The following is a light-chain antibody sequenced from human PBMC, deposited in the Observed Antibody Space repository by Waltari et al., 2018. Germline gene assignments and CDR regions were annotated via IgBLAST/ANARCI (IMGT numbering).Light chain of an antibody. V-gene: IGLV2-8*01. CDR2: EVS. J-gene: IGLJ3*02. CDR1: SSDVGGYNY. CDR3: SSYAGSKFWV. Sequence: QSALTQPPSASGSPGQSVTISCTGTSSDVGGYNYVSWFQQRPGKAPKVMSYEVSKRPSGVPDRFSGSKSGNTASLIVSGLQAEDEADYYCSSYAGSKFWVFGGGTKLTVL.